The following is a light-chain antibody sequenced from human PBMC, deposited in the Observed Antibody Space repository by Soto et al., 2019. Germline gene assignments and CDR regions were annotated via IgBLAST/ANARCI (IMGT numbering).Light chain of an antibody. J-gene: IGLJ1*01. Sequence: QSVLTQPPSVSGAPGQRVTISCTGTSSNIGAGYDVHWYQHLPGTAPKLLIYSNINRPSGVPDRFSGSKSGTSASLAITGLQAEDEADYYCQSYDRSLRGNYAFGTGTKVTVL. CDR3: QSYDRSLRGNYA. CDR2: SNI. CDR1: SSNIGAGYD. V-gene: IGLV1-40*01.